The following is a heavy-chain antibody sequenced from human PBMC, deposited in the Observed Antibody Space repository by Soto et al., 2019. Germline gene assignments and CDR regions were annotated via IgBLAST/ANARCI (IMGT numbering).Heavy chain of an antibody. CDR2: IFYSGST. Sequence: ISQPPGKGLEWIGSIFYSGSTYYNPSLKSRVTISVDTSKNQFSLKLSSVTAADTAVYYCACIFSGGYFFYFYYDRLDV. CDR3: ACIFSGGYFFYFYYDRLDV. J-gene: IGHJ6*01. V-gene: IGHV4-39*01. D-gene: IGHD3-3*02.